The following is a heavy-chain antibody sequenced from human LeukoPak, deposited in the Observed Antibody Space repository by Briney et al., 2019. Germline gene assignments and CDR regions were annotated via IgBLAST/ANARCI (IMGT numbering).Heavy chain of an antibody. D-gene: IGHD5-18*01. Sequence: PSETLSLTCTVSGNSISSGDNYWSWIRQPAGKGLEWIGRIYTSGSTNYNPSLKSRVTISGDTSKNQFSLKLSSVTAADTAVYYCARAEDVDTPMNPWGQGTLVTVSS. CDR2: IYTSGST. CDR1: GNSISSGDNY. V-gene: IGHV4-61*02. CDR3: ARAEDVDTPMNP. J-gene: IGHJ5*02.